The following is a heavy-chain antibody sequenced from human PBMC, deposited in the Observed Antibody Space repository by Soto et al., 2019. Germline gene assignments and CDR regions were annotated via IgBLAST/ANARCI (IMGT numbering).Heavy chain of an antibody. J-gene: IGHJ6*01. CDR1: GFTFSSYA. CDR3: ARERIAAYYYYYGMDV. CDR2: ISYDGSNK. Sequence: GGSLRLSCAASGFTFSSYAMHWVRQAPGKGLEWVAVISYDGSNKYYADSVKGRFTISRDNSKNTLYLQMNSLRAEDTAVYYCARERIAAYYYYYGMDVWGQGTTVTVSS. V-gene: IGHV3-30-3*01. D-gene: IGHD6-13*01.